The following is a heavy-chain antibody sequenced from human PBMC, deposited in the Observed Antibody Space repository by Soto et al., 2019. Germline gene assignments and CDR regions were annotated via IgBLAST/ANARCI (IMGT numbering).Heavy chain of an antibody. CDR2: IWYDGSNK. Sequence: QVQLVESGGGVVQPGRSLRLSCAASGFTFRSYGMHWVRQAPGKGLEWVAVIWYDGSNKYYADSVKGRFTISRDNSKNTLYLQMNSLRAEDTAVYYCARESLPFDYWGQGTLVTVSS. CDR3: ARESLPFDY. V-gene: IGHV3-33*01. J-gene: IGHJ4*02. CDR1: GFTFRSYG.